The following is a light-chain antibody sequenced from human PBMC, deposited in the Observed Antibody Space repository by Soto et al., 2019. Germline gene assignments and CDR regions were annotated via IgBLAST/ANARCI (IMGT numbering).Light chain of an antibody. Sequence: DIQMTQSPSTLSASVGDRVTITCRASQRMTSWLAWYQQKPGKAPKVLIYDASSLESGVPSRFSGSESGTEFTLTISNLQPDDIATYYCQQYTENSGTFGQGTKVDI. J-gene: IGKJ1*01. CDR1: QRMTSW. CDR2: DAS. CDR3: QQYTENSGT. V-gene: IGKV1-5*01.